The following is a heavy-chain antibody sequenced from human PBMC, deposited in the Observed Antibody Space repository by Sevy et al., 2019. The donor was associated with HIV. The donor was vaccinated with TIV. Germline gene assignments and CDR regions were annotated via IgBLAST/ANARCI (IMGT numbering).Heavy chain of an antibody. Sequence: ASVKVSCKVSGYTLTELSMHWVRQAPGKGLEWMGGFDPEDCETIYAQTFQGRVTMTEDTSTDTAYMELSSLRSEDTAVYYCATSRGRRDGYKMEAGRGAFDIWGQGTMVTVSS. V-gene: IGHV1-24*01. D-gene: IGHD5-12*01. CDR3: ATSRGRRDGYKMEAGRGAFDI. J-gene: IGHJ3*02. CDR1: GYTLTELS. CDR2: FDPEDCET.